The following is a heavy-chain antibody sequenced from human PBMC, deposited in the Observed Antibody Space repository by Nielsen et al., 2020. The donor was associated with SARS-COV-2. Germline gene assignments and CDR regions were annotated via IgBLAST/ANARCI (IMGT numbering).Heavy chain of an antibody. CDR2: ISHSSDLI. CDR1: GFTFSSFG. V-gene: IGHV3-48*04. J-gene: IGHJ5*01. Sequence: GESLKISCAASGFTFSSFGMNWVRQAPGRGLEWLSFISHSSDLIHYADSVKGRFTISRDDAKNSLYLQMSSLRAEDTAVYYCVRVGESNSLNIWFDSWGQGTLVSVSS. D-gene: IGHD2/OR15-2a*01. CDR3: VRVGESNSLNIWFDS.